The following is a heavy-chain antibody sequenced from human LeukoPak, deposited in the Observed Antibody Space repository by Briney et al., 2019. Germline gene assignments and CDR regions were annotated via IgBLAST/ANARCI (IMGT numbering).Heavy chain of an antibody. CDR1: GGSISSGDYY. D-gene: IGHD3-22*01. J-gene: IGHJ3*02. CDR2: IYYSGST. V-gene: IGHV4-61*08. CDR3: ARATPNYYDSSGYYDDAFDI. Sequence: SRTLSLTCTVSGGSISSGDYYWSWIRQPPGKGLEWIGYIYYSGSTNYNPSLKSRVTISVDTSKNQFSLKLSSVTAADTAVYYCARATPNYYDSSGYYDDAFDIWGQGTMVTVSS.